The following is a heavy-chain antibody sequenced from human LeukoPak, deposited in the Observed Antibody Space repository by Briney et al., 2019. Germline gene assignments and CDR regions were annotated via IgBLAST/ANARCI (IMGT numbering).Heavy chain of an antibody. CDR3: ARERLGFRVDV. D-gene: IGHD5-12*01. Sequence: MPSETLSLTCTVSGDSISNYYWSWIRRSAGKGLEWIGRINTSGNTNYNPSLKSRVTMSLDTSKNQFPLNVSSVTVADTAVFYCARERLGFRVDVWGKGTTVTVSS. V-gene: IGHV4-4*07. CDR2: INTSGNT. J-gene: IGHJ6*04. CDR1: GDSISNYY.